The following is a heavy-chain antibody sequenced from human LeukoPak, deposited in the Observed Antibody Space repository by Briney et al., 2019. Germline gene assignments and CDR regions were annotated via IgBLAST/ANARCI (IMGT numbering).Heavy chain of an antibody. Sequence: GGSLRLSCAASGFTFSSYWMHWVRHAPGKGLVWVSRINTDGSSTSYADSVKGRFTISRDNAKNTLYLQMNSLRAEDTAVYYCARGVRTTVTTYLFDYWGQGTLVTVSS. CDR1: GFTFSSYW. D-gene: IGHD4-11*01. V-gene: IGHV3-74*01. CDR3: ARGVRTTVTTYLFDY. J-gene: IGHJ4*02. CDR2: INTDGSST.